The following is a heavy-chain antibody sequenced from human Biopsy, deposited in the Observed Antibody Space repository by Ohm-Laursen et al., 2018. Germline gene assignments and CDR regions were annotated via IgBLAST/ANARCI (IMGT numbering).Heavy chain of an antibody. CDR3: AADINVWNVNY. J-gene: IGHJ4*02. D-gene: IGHD1-1*01. CDR2: FAPENGKT. CDR1: GYTLTELS. Sequence: SAKVSCKVSGYTLTELSMHWVRQAPGKGLEWMGGFAPENGKTVYTQNFQARVSMTEDTSTDTAYMELRSLRSEDTAVYYCAADINVWNVNYWGQGTQVTVSS. V-gene: IGHV1-24*01.